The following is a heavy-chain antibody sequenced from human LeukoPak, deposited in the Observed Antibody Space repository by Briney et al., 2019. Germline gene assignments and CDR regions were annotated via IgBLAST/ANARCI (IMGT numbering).Heavy chain of an antibody. D-gene: IGHD4-17*01. CDR2: IYYSGST. V-gene: IGHV4-59*01. Sequence: PSETLSLTXTVSGGSISSYYWSWIRQPPGKGLEWIGYIYYSGSTNYNPSLKSRVTISVGTSKNHFSLKLSSLTAADTAVYYCARGSYGDYLRFDYWGQGTLVTVSS. CDR1: GGSISSYY. J-gene: IGHJ4*02. CDR3: ARGSYGDYLRFDY.